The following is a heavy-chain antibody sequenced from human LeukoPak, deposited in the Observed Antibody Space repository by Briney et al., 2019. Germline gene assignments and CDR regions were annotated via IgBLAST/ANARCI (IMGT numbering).Heavy chain of an antibody. CDR3: VSDRSSGLYHYDSSGFLF. CDR1: ALKFSDYY. Sequence: GGPLRLSGAAPALKFSDYYMTWIRQAPGKGLKWVSSISISGDISYYTDSVKGRFSISRDNAKNSLFLQMHGLRAEDTAVYFCVSDRSSGLYHYDSSGFLFWGRGTLVTVSS. V-gene: IGHV3-11*04. CDR2: ISISGDIS. D-gene: IGHD3-22*01. J-gene: IGHJ4*01.